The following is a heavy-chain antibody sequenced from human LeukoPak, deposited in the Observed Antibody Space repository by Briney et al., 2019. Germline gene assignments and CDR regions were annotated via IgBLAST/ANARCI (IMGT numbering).Heavy chain of an antibody. CDR3: AKSITIFGVVHDY. J-gene: IGHJ4*02. CDR2: IRYDGSNK. V-gene: IGHV3-30*02. D-gene: IGHD3-3*01. Sequence: PGGSLRLSCAASGFTFSSYGMHWVRQAPGKGLEWVAFIRYDGSNKYYADSVKGRFTISRDNSKNTLHLQMNSLRAEDTAVYYCAKSITIFGVVHDYWGQGTLVTVSS. CDR1: GFTFSSYG.